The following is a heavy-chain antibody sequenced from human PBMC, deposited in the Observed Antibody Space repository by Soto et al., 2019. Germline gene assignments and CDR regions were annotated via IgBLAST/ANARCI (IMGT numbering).Heavy chain of an antibody. CDR2: VTGSGRNT. Sequence: PGGSLRLSCAASGFTFSNYAVTWVRQAPGRGLEWVSSVTGSGRNTRYADSVKGRFTISRDNSKNTLYLQMNSLRPEDTAIYYCAKDPNGDYIGAFAYRGQGTLVTVSS. CDR3: AKDPNGDYIGAFAY. J-gene: IGHJ4*02. V-gene: IGHV3-23*01. CDR1: GFTFSNYA. D-gene: IGHD4-17*01.